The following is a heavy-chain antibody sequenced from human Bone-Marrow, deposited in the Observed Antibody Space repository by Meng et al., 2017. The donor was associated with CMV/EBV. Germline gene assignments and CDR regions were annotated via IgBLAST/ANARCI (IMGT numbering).Heavy chain of an antibody. CDR2: IYSGGST. D-gene: IGHD6-13*01. J-gene: IGHJ5*02. CDR1: GFTFSSYA. V-gene: IGHV3-NL1*01. CDR3: AKVAAGSWDWVDP. Sequence: GESLKISCAASGFTFSSYAMHWVRQAPGKGLEWVSVIYSGGSTYYADSVKGRFTISRDNAKNTLYLQMNSLRAEDTAVYYCAKVAAGSWDWVDPWGQGTLVTVSS.